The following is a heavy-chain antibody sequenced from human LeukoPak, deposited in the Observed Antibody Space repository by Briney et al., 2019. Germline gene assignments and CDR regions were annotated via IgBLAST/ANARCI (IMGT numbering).Heavy chain of an antibody. Sequence: SETLSLTCTVSGGSFSSSSYYWGWIRQPPGKGLEWIGSIYYSGSTYYNPSLKSRVTISVDTSKNQFSLKLSSVTAADTAVYYCARLGGSSSILFDYWGQGTLVTVSS. V-gene: IGHV4-39*01. J-gene: IGHJ4*02. D-gene: IGHD6-13*01. CDR3: ARLGGSSSILFDY. CDR1: GGSFSSSSYY. CDR2: IYYSGST.